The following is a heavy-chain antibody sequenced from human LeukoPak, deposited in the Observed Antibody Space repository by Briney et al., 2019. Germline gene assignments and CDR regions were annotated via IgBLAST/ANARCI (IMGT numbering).Heavy chain of an antibody. V-gene: IGHV1-69*01. Sequence: SVKVFCRACGGTFSSYAIRRVRQAPGHGLEWMGGIVPIFGTANYAQKFQGRVTITADESTSTAYMELSSLRSEDTAVYYCARAPGGRYCSSTSCYTAVDYWGQGTLVTVSS. J-gene: IGHJ4*02. CDR2: IVPIFGTA. D-gene: IGHD2-2*02. CDR1: GGTFSSYA. CDR3: ARAPGGRYCSSTSCYTAVDY.